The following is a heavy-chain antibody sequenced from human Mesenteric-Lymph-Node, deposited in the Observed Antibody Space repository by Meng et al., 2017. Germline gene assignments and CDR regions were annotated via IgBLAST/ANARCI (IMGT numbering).Heavy chain of an antibody. CDR2: ISRSSSTI. J-gene: IGHJ4*02. CDR3: ARAFAGTTSNY. V-gene: IGHV3-21*01. CDR1: GFSFSLYS. D-gene: IGHD1-1*01. Sequence: EAQGVESGGGLVKPGGSLRLSCAASGFSFSLYSMNWVRQAPGKGLEWVSSISRSSSTIFYADSVKGRFTISRDNARNSLFLQLNSLRAEDTAVYYCARAFAGTTSNYWGQGTLVTVSS.